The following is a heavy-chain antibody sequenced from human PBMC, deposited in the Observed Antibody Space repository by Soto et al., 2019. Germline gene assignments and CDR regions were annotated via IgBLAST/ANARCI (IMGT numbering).Heavy chain of an antibody. CDR2: IYWDDDK. Sequence: QITLKESGPTLVKPTQTLTLTCTFSGLSLSTTGVGVGWIRQPPGKALEWLALIYWDDDKRYSPSLKSRLTFTKDTSKNQVFLTMPNMDPVDTATYYCVQSRCGGDCLQSYSSHSYYGLDVWGQGTTVTVSS. CDR3: VQSRCGGDCLQSYSSHSYYGLDV. D-gene: IGHD2-21*02. CDR1: GLSLSTTGVG. J-gene: IGHJ6*02. V-gene: IGHV2-5*02.